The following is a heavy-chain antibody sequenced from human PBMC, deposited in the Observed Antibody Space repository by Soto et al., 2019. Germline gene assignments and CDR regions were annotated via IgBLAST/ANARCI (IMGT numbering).Heavy chain of an antibody. CDR2: ISYDGSNK. CDR3: AKVMLQAYYDSSGYGAPVDY. V-gene: IGHV3-30*18. D-gene: IGHD3-22*01. Sequence: LRLSCAASGFTFSSYGMHWVRQAPGKGLEWVAVISYDGSNKYYADSVKGRFTISRDNSKNTLYLQMNSLRAEDTAVYYCAKVMLQAYYDSSGYGAPVDYWGQGTLVTVSS. J-gene: IGHJ4*02. CDR1: GFTFSSYG.